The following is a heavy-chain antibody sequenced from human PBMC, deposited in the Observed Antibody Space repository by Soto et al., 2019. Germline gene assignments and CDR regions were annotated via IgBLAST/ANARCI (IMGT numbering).Heavy chain of an antibody. CDR2: IYYSGST. D-gene: IGHD5-18*01. CDR3: AAYTAMVGY. Sequence: QLQLQESGPGLVKPSETLSLTCTVSGGSISSSSYYWCWIRQPPGKGLEWIGSIYYSGSTYYNPSLKSRVTISVDTSKNQFSLKLSSVTAADTAVYYCAAYTAMVGYWGQGTLVTVSS. V-gene: IGHV4-39*01. CDR1: GGSISSSSYY. J-gene: IGHJ4*02.